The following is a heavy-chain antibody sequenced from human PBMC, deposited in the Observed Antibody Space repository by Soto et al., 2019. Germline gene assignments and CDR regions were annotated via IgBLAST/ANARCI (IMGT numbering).Heavy chain of an antibody. CDR2: IYYSGSA. D-gene: IGHD3-10*01. V-gene: IGHV4-59*01. CDR3: ARESAGSGKIKWFDQ. CDR1: GCSIGTDY. J-gene: IGHJ5*02. Sequence: SATLCRTCTVSGCSIGTDYLIWIRQPPGKGLEGIGFIYYSGSAKCNPALKSRVTISVATSQNQLSLQLTSVNGADTAVYYCARESAGSGKIKWFDQWGERPLVTVS.